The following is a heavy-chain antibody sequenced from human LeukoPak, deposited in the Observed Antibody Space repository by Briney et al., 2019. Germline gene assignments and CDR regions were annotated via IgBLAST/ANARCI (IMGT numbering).Heavy chain of an antibody. CDR3: ARGPNYGDRVDFLVS. CDR1: GFIFSSHW. J-gene: IGHJ4*02. D-gene: IGHD4-17*01. CDR2: IKQSGSEK. V-gene: IGHV3-7*01. Sequence: PGGSLRLSCAASGFIFSSHWMTWVRQAPGKWLEWVASIKQSGSEKYYADSVKGRFTVSRDNAKNSLNLQMNSLSAGDTAVYYCARGPNYGDRVDFLVSWGQGTKVTVSS.